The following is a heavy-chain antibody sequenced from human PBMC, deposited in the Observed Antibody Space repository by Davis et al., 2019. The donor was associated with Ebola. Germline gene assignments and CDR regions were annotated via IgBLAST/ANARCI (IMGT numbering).Heavy chain of an antibody. CDR2: ISWDGGST. V-gene: IGHV3-43*01. J-gene: IGHJ6*04. CDR3: AKPLGQLWSYGMDV. D-gene: IGHD5-18*01. CDR1: GFTFDDYT. Sequence: PGGSLRLSCAASGFTFDDYTMHWVRQAPGKGLEWVSLISWDGGSTYYADSVKGRFTISRDNSKNSLYLQMNSLRTEDTALYYCAKPLGQLWSYGMDVWGKGTTVTVSS.